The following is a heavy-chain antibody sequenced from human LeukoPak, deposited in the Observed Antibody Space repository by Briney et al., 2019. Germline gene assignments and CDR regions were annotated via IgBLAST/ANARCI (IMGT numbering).Heavy chain of an antibody. D-gene: IGHD3-16*01. CDR2: IIPIFGTA. CDR3: AVGDQPYYFDY. J-gene: IGHJ4*02. V-gene: IGHV1-69*13. Sequence: SVKVSCKASGGTFSSYTISWVRQAPGQGLEWMGGIIPIFGTANYAQKFQGRVTITADESTSTAYMELSSLRSEDTAVYYCAVGDQPYYFDYWGQGTLVTVSS. CDR1: GGTFSSYT.